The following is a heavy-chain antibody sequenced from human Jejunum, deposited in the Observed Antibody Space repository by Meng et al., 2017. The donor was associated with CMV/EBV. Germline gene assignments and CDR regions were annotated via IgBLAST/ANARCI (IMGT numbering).Heavy chain of an antibody. V-gene: IGHV1-69*04. CDR1: GGTLRSYV. Sequence: GGTLRSYVISWVRQAPGKGLEWMGRIIPIIGRPHHAQRFQDRVAITADKATSTVYMELRTLTSEDTAVYFCASDITGNSYAYDSWGQGTRVTVSS. D-gene: IGHD3-16*01. J-gene: IGHJ5*01. CDR3: ASDITGNSYAYDS. CDR2: IIPIIGRP.